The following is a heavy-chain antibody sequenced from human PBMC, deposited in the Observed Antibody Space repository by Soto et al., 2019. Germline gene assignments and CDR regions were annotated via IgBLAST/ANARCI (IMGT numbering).Heavy chain of an antibody. J-gene: IGHJ4*02. V-gene: IGHV3-74*01. CDR2: IDHDGPT. Sequence: EVQLLESGGGLVHPGWSLRRSCAGTGFTFSNYWMHWVRQAPGKGLEWVSRIDHDGPTDYADSVRGRFTISRDNAENTLYLQMNSLRPEDTAVYYCVRDSHGDYWGQGTLVTVSS. CDR1: GFTFSNYW. CDR3: VRDSHGDY.